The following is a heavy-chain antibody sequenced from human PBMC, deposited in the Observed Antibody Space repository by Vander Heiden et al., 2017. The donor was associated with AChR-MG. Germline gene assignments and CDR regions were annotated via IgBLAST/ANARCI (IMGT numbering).Heavy chain of an antibody. D-gene: IGHD3-10*01. CDR2: ISYDGSNK. CDR1: GFTFSSYG. J-gene: IGHJ5*02. CDR3: AKDNYYGSGSMGP. V-gene: IGHV3-30*18. Sequence: QVQLVESGGGVVQPGRSLRLSCAASGFTFSSYGMHWVRQAPGKGLEWVAVISYDGSNKYYADSVKGRFTISRDNSKNTLYLQMNSLSAEDTAVYYCAKDNYYGSGSMGPWGHGTLVTVSS.